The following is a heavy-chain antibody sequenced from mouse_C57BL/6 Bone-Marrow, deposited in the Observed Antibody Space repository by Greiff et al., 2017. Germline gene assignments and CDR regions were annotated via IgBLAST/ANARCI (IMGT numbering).Heavy chain of an antibody. CDR1: GYTFTSYW. J-gene: IGHJ3*01. CDR3: ASGGKLGRWFAY. V-gene: IGHV1-64*01. Sequence: VQLQQPGAELVKPGASVKLSCKASGYTFTSYWMHWVKQRPGQGLEWIGMIHPNSGSTNYNEKLKSKATLTVDKSSSTAYMQLSSLTSEYSAVYYWASGGKLGRWFAYWGQGTLVTVSA. D-gene: IGHD4-1*01. CDR2: IHPNSGST.